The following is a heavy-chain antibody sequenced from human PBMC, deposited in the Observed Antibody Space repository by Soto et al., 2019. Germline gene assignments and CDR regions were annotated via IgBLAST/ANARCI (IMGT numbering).Heavy chain of an antibody. Sequence: EVQLLESGGGLVQPGGSLRLSCAASGFTFSSYAMSWVRQAPGKGLEWVSAISGSGGSTYYADSVKGRFTISRDNSKNTLYLQMNSLRAEDTAVYYCAKDQKIVGATNNWFDPWGQGTLVTVSS. J-gene: IGHJ5*02. V-gene: IGHV3-23*01. CDR1: GFTFSSYA. CDR2: ISGSGGST. CDR3: AKDQKIVGATNNWFDP. D-gene: IGHD1-26*01.